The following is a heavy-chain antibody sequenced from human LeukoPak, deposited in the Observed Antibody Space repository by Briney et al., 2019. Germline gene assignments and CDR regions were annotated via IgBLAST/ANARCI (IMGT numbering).Heavy chain of an antibody. Sequence: GGSLRLSCAASGFTFSIYNMNWVRQTPGKGLEWVSSISSTGTYIYYADSVKGRFTISRDNDKNSLSLQMSSLRAEDTAVYYCARLGYRSGRGGYYYYYGMDVWGQGTTVTVSS. J-gene: IGHJ6*02. CDR1: GFTFSIYN. V-gene: IGHV3-21*01. CDR3: ARLGYRSGRGGYYYYYGMDV. CDR2: ISSTGTYI. D-gene: IGHD5-18*01.